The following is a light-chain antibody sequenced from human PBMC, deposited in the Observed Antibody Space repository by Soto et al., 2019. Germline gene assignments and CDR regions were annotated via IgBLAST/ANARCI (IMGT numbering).Light chain of an antibody. V-gene: IGLV1-40*01. CDR2: GNG. Sequence: QSVLTQPPSVSGAPGQRVTISCTGSSSNIGAGYDVHWYQQLPGTAPKLLIYGNGNRPSGVPDRFSGSKSGTSASLAITGLQAEDEADYYCQSYDSSLSGWGVFGGGTKLTVL. CDR3: QSYDSSLSGWGV. J-gene: IGLJ2*01. CDR1: SSNIGAGYD.